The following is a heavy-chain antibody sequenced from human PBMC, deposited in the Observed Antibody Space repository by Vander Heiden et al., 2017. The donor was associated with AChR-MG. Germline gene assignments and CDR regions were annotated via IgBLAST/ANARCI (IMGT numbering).Heavy chain of an antibody. J-gene: IGHJ6*02. V-gene: IGHV3-7*01. CDR1: GLTFSSYW. CDR3: ARDYSSSWYVIDYYYYYGMDV. CDR2: IKQDGSGK. Sequence: EVQLVESGGGLVQPGGSLRLSCAASGLTFSSYWMSWVRQAPVKGLEWVANIKQDGSGKYYVDSVKGRFTISRDNAKNSLYLQMNSLRAEDTAVYYCARDYSSSWYVIDYYYYYGMDVWGQGTTVTVSS. D-gene: IGHD6-13*01.